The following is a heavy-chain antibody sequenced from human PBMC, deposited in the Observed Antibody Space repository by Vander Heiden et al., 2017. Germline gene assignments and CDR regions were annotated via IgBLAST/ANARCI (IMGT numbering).Heavy chain of an antibody. Sequence: EVQRLESGGGSVQPGGSLRRSWAASGITFRRCAMSWVRQAPGKGLEWVSAISGSGGSTYYADAVKGRFTISRDNAKNTLYLQINRLRAEDTAVCCCASLNYRGPFDYW. D-gene: IGHD4-4*01. CDR1: GITFRRCA. V-gene: IGHV3-23*01. CDR3: ASLNYRGPFDY. J-gene: IGHJ4*01. CDR2: ISGSGGST.